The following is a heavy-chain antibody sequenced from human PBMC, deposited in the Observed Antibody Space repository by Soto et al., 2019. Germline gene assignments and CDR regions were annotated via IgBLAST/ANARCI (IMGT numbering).Heavy chain of an antibody. CDR1: GGSISSYY. V-gene: IGHV4-59*01. J-gene: IGHJ6*02. CDR2: IYYSGST. CDR3: ARFYILTGYSHYYYGMDV. D-gene: IGHD3-9*01. Sequence: PSETLSLTCTVSGGSISSYYWSWIRQPPGNGLEWIGYIYYSGSTNYNPSLKSRVTISVDTSKNQFSLKLSSVTAADTAVYYCARFYILTGYSHYYYGMDVWGQGPTVTVSS.